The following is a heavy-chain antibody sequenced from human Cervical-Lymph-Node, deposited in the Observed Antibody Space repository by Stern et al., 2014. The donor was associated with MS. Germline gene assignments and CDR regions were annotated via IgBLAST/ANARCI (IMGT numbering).Heavy chain of an antibody. CDR3: ATSGYDSSGYYLVFDY. CDR1: GYTLTELS. Sequence: QVQLLQPGAEVKKPGASVKVSCKVSGYTLTELSMHWVRQAPGKGLEWMGGFDPEDGETIYAQKFQGRVTMTEDTSTDTAYMELSSLRSEDTAVYYCATSGYDSSGYYLVFDYWGQGTLVTVSS. CDR2: FDPEDGET. D-gene: IGHD3-22*01. V-gene: IGHV1-24*01. J-gene: IGHJ4*02.